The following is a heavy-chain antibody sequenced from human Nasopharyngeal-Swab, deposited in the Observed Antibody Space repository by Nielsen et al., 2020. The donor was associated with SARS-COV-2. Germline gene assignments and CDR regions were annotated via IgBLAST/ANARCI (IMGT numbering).Heavy chain of an antibody. CDR3: ARPSGTYYEAGFDY. D-gene: IGHD1-26*01. CDR1: GYSFTSYW. J-gene: IGHJ4*02. V-gene: IGHV5-51*01. CDR2: IYPGDSDT. Sequence: GGSLRLSCKGSGYSFTSYWIAWVRQMPGKGLEWMGIIYPGDSDTRYSPSFQGQVTISADKSISTAYLQWSSLKASDTAMYYCARPSGTYYEAGFDYWGQGTLVTVSS.